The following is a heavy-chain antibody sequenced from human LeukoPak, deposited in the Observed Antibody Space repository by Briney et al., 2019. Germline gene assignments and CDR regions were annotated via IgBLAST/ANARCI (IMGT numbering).Heavy chain of an antibody. CDR3: ARDPYGRHAFDI. Sequence: PSETLSLTCTVSGGSISSYYWSWIRQPPGKGLEWIGYIYYSGSTNYNPSLKSRVTISVDTSKNQFSLKLSSVTAADTAVYYCARDPYGRHAFDIWGQGTMVTVSS. J-gene: IGHJ3*02. V-gene: IGHV4-59*01. D-gene: IGHD1-26*01. CDR1: GGSISSYY. CDR2: IYYSGST.